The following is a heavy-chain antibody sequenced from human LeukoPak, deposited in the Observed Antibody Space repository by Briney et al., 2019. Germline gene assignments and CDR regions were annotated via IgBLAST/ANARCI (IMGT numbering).Heavy chain of an antibody. J-gene: IGHJ5*02. Sequence: ASVKVSCKASGYTFTSYYMHWVRQAPGRGLEWMGIINPSGGNTSYAQKFQGRVTMTRDTSTSTVYMELSSLRSEDTAVYYCARRVLTFRGGRTMAHPISWFDPWGQGTLVTVSS. D-gene: IGHD4/OR15-4a*01. CDR2: INPSGGNT. V-gene: IGHV1-46*01. CDR1: GYTFTSYY. CDR3: ARRVLTFRGGRTMAHPISWFDP.